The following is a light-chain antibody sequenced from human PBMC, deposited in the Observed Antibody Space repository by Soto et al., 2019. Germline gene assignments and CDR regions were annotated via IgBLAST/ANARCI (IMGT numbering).Light chain of an antibody. CDR2: AAS. Sequence: DIQMTQSPSSVSASIGDRIKVTFRASHDIGDWLAWYQQRPGQAPKLLIYAASSLHSGVPSRFSGSGSGTDFTLTISSLQPEDFATYYCQQIGSYPFTLVQGTRLEIK. CDR3: QQIGSYPFT. J-gene: IGKJ5*01. CDR1: HDIGDW. V-gene: IGKV1-12*02.